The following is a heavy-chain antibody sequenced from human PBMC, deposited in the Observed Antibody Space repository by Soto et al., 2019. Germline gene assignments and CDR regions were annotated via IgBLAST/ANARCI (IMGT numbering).Heavy chain of an antibody. D-gene: IGHD3-10*01. CDR3: TRGYYGPDY. CDR2: IDNDGGTT. V-gene: IGHV3-74*01. J-gene: IGHJ4*02. CDR1: GFTFSSYF. Sequence: EVQLVESGGGSVQHGGSLRLSCAASGFTFSSYFMYWVRHAPGKGLVGVSRIDNDGGTTNYADSVKGRFTISRDNAKNTLYLQMNSLRAEDTAVYYCTRGYYGPDYWGQGTLVTVSS.